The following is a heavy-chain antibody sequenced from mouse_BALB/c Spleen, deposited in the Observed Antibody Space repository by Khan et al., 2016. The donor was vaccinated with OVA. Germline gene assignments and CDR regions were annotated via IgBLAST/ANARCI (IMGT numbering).Heavy chain of an antibody. CDR1: GYSITSDYA. Sequence: EVQLQESGPGLVKPSQSLSLTCTVTGYSITSDYAWNWIRQFPGNKLEWMGYISYSGNTTYNPSLKRRISITRDTSENQFFLQLNSVTIEDTATYYCARSYGWDFDYWGQGTTLTVSS. J-gene: IGHJ2*01. D-gene: IGHD1-1*02. V-gene: IGHV3-2*02. CDR3: ARSYGWDFDY. CDR2: ISYSGNT.